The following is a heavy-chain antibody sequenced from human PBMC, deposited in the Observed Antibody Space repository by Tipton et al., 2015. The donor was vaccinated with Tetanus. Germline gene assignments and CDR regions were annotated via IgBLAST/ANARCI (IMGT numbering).Heavy chain of an antibody. J-gene: IGHJ4*02. V-gene: IGHV5-51*01. Sequence: QLVQSGAEVKKPGESLRISCEGSGYSFNNRWIAWVRQKPGKGLEWMGIIYPGDSDTRYSPSFQGQVTISADKSITTAYLQWSSRRASDTAMYYCARRGGGDLDHWGQGTLVTVSS. CDR3: ARRGGGDLDH. CDR2: IYPGDSDT. CDR1: GYSFNNRW. D-gene: IGHD2-21*02.